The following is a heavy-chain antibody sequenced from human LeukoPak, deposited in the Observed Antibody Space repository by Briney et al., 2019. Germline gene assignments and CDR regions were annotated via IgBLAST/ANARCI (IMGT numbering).Heavy chain of an antibody. V-gene: IGHV3-23*01. Sequence: GGSLRLSCAASGFTFSSYAMSWVRQAPGKGLEGVSAISCSGGSTYYADSVKGRFTISRDNSKNTLYLQMNSLRAEDTAVYYCAKDEGSSGYKDAFDIWGQGTMVTVSS. CDR2: ISCSGGST. CDR3: AKDEGSSGYKDAFDI. CDR1: GFTFSSYA. J-gene: IGHJ3*02. D-gene: IGHD3-22*01.